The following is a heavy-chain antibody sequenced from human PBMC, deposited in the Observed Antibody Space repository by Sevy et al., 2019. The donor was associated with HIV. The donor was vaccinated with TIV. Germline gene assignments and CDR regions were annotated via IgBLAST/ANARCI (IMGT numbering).Heavy chain of an antibody. Sequence: SETLSLTCAVYGGSFSGYYWSWIRQPPGKGLEWIGEINHSGSTNYNPSLKSRVTISVDTSKNQFSLKLGSVTAADTAGYYCAGGYITMVRGLGYWGQGTLVTVSS. D-gene: IGHD3-10*01. V-gene: IGHV4-34*01. CDR1: GGSFSGYY. CDR2: INHSGST. CDR3: AGGYITMVRGLGY. J-gene: IGHJ4*02.